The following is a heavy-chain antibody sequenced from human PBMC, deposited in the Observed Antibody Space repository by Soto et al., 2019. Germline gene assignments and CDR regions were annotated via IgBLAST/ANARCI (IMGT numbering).Heavy chain of an antibody. Sequence: ASVKVSCKASGYTFTSYYMHWVRQAPGQGLEWMGIINPSGGSTSYAQKFQGRVTMTRDTSTSTVYMELSSLRSEDTAAYYCARDRIRQQLVRSWFDPWGQGTLVTVSS. CDR3: ARDRIRQQLVRSWFDP. CDR1: GYTFTSYY. V-gene: IGHV1-46*01. J-gene: IGHJ5*02. CDR2: INPSGGST. D-gene: IGHD6-13*01.